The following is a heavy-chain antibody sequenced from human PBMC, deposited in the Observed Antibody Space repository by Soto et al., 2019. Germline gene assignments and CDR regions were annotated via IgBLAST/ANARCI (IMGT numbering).Heavy chain of an antibody. CDR2: INHSGST. D-gene: IGHD3-10*01. CDR3: ARRDPSLTYGSGSTYFAY. J-gene: IGHJ4*02. Sequence: QVQLQQWGAGLLKPSETLSLTCAVYGGSFSGYYWSWIRQPPGKGLEWIGEINHSGSTNYNPSLKSRVTISVDTSKNQFALKQSSVTAADTAVYYCARRDPSLTYGSGSTYFAYWGQGTLVTVSS. CDR1: GGSFSGYY. V-gene: IGHV4-34*01.